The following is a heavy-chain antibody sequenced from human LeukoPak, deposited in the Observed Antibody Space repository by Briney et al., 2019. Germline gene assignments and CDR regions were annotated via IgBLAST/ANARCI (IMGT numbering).Heavy chain of an antibody. D-gene: IGHD4-17*01. CDR2: INPNSGGT. CDR1: GYTFTGYY. J-gene: IGHJ4*02. Sequence: ASVKVSCKASGYTFTGYYMHWVRQAPGQGLEWMGWINPNSGGTNYAQKFQGRVTMTRDTSISTAYMELSRPRSDDTAVYYCARVAEPTGSPPDYWGKGTLVTVSS. V-gene: IGHV1-2*02. CDR3: ARVAEPTGSPPDY.